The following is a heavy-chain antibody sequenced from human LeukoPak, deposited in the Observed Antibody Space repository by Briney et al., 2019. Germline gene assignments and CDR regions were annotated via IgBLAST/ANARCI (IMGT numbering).Heavy chain of an antibody. CDR1: GGSISSYY. CDR3: ARHGTSSYYYYAMDV. CDR2: MYYSGST. V-gene: IGHV4-59*08. J-gene: IGHJ6*02. D-gene: IGHD1-1*01. Sequence: PPETPCLTCTVSGGSISSYYWSWIRQSPGKGLEWIGYMYYSGSTNYNPTLRSRAIISVDTSKNQFSLKLSSVTAADTAVYYCARHGTSSYYYYAMDVWGHGTTVTVSS.